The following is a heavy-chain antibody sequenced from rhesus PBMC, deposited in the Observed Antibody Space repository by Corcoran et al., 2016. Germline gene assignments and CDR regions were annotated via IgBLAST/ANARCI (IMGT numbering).Heavy chain of an antibody. V-gene: IGHV1S2*01. J-gene: IGHJ4*01. Sequence: QVQLVQPGVEGKKPGTSGKVSCKAYGYTFTNYNMQWVRQAPRQGLEGMGWINPYNGNTCEAQKCEGRVTMPRYTSTRTAVMELSSLGSEDTAVYCCAGPPNAMSAIYDFDYWGQGVLVTVSS. D-gene: IGHD2-2*01. CDR3: AGPPNAMSAIYDFDY. CDR2: INPYNGNT. CDR1: GYTFTNYN.